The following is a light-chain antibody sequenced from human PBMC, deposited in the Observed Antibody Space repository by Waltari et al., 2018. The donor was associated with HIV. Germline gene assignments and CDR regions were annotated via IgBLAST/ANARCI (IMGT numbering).Light chain of an antibody. V-gene: IGKV1-9*01. Sequence: IQLTQSPSFLSASVGDTFRITCRATQGVGSYLAWYQKKPGRPPNLLIYAVSVLQSGVPSRFSASGSGTEFTLTISGLQPEDLATYYCQQLKSYPVTFGGGTEVDSK. CDR3: QQLKSYPVT. J-gene: IGKJ4*01. CDR2: AVS. CDR1: QGVGSY.